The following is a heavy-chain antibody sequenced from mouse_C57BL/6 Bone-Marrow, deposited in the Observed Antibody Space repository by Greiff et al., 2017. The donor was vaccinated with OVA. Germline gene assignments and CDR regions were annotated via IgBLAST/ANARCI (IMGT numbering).Heavy chain of an antibody. CDR3: ARSDYYGSSYWYFDG. D-gene: IGHD1-1*01. Sequence: QVQLQQPGAELVKPGASVKMSCKASGYTFTSYWVTWVKQRPGQGLEWIGDIYPGSGSTNYNEKFKSKATLTVDTSSSTAYLQLSSLTSEDSAVYYCARSDYYGSSYWYFDGWGTGTTVTVSS. CDR1: GYTFTSYW. V-gene: IGHV1-55*01. J-gene: IGHJ1*03. CDR2: IYPGSGST.